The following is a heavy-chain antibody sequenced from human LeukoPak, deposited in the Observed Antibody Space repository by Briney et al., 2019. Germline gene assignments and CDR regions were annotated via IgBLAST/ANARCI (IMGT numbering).Heavy chain of an antibody. J-gene: IGHJ4*02. CDR1: GFTFSSYW. D-gene: IGHD3-16*01. Sequence: QPGGSLRLSCAASGFTFSSYWMHWVRQAPGKGLVWVSRINTDGSSTSYADFVKGRFTISRDNAKNTLYLQMNSLRAEDTAVYYCARGASQLELEGEYYFDYWGQGTLVTVSS. V-gene: IGHV3-74*01. CDR3: ARGASQLELEGEYYFDY. CDR2: INTDGSST.